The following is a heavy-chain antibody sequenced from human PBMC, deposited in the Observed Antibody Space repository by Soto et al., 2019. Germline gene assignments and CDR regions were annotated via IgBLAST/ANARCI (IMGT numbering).Heavy chain of an antibody. CDR3: ATVEHEDQLEYYYYGMDV. Sequence: ASVKVSCKASGYTFTSYGISWVRQAPGQGLEWMGWISAYNGNTNYAQKLQGRVTMTTDTSTSTAYMELRSLRSDDTAVYYFATVEHEDQLEYYYYGMDVWGQGTTVTVSS. CDR2: ISAYNGNT. J-gene: IGHJ6*02. D-gene: IGHD2-2*01. CDR1: GYTFTSYG. V-gene: IGHV1-18*01.